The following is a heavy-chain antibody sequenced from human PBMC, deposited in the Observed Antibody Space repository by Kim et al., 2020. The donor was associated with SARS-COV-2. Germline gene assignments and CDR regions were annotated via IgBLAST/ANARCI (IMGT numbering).Heavy chain of an antibody. CDR3: ARDVRSVRGFDP. CDR2: ISSSSSYI. V-gene: IGHV3-21*01. J-gene: IGHJ5*02. D-gene: IGHD4-17*01. CDR1: GFTFSSYS. Sequence: GGSLRLSCAASGFTFSSYSMNWVRQAPGKGLEWVSSISSSSSYIYYADSVKGRFTISRDNAKNSLYLQMNSLRAEDTAVYYCARDVRSVRGFDPWGQGTLVTVSS.